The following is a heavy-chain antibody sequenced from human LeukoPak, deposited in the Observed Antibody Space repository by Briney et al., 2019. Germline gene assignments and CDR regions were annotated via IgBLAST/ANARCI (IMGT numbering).Heavy chain of an antibody. J-gene: IGHJ4*02. D-gene: IGHD3-10*01. Sequence: PGGSLRLSCAASGFTFSSYAMSWVRQAPGKGLEWVSAITGSGGSTYYADSVKGRFIIPRDNSKNTLFLQMNSLRAEETAVYYCARQPAMVRGLDRPKDFDYWGQGTLVTVSS. CDR3: ARQPAMVRGLDRPKDFDY. CDR1: GFTFSSYA. CDR2: ITGSGGST. V-gene: IGHV3-23*01.